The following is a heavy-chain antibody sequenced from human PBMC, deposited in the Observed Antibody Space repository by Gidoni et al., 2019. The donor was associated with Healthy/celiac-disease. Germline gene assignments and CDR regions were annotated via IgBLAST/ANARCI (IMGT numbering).Heavy chain of an antibody. V-gene: IGHV3-9*01. CDR1: GFTFDDYA. Sequence: EVQLVESGGGLVQPGRSLRLSCAASGFTFDDYAMHWVRQAPGKGLEWGSGISWNSGSIGYADSVKGRFTISRDNAKNSLYLQMNSLRAEDTALYYCAKGSSGWYEGDWFDPWGQGTLVTVSS. CDR2: ISWNSGSI. D-gene: IGHD6-19*01. J-gene: IGHJ5*02. CDR3: AKGSSGWYEGDWFDP.